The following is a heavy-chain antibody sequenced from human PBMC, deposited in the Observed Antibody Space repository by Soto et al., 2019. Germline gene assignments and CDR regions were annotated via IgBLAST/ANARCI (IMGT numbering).Heavy chain of an antibody. V-gene: IGHV1-24*01. CDR3: ATYGLWFGDYYYYMDV. Sequence: ASVKVSCKVSGYTLTELSMHWVRQAPGEGLEWMGGFDPEDGETIYAQKFQGRVTMTEDTSTDTAYMELSSLRSEDTAVYYCATYGLWFGDYYYYMDVWGKGTTVTVSS. CDR2: FDPEDGET. D-gene: IGHD3-10*01. CDR1: GYTLTELS. J-gene: IGHJ6*03.